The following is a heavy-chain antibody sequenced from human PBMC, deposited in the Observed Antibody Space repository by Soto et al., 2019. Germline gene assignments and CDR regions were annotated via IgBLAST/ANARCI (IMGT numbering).Heavy chain of an antibody. CDR2: IRSKANSYAT. Sequence: EVQLVESGGGLVQPGGSLKLSCAASGFTFSGSAMHWVRQASGKGLEWVGRIRSKANSYATAYAASVKGRFTISRDDSKNEAYLQMNTLKTEDTAVYYCTGQLVDIVATMVDYWGQGTLVTVSS. CDR3: TGQLVDIVATMVDY. V-gene: IGHV3-73*02. CDR1: GFTFSGSA. D-gene: IGHD5-12*01. J-gene: IGHJ4*02.